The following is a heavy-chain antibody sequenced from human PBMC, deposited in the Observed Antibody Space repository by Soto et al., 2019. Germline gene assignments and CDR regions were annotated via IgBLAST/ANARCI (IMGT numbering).Heavy chain of an antibody. D-gene: IGHD4-17*01. V-gene: IGHV4-59*01. CDR3: ARDYGDIYNWFDP. Sequence: SETLSLTCTVSGGSISSYYWSWIRQPPGKGLEWIGCIYYSGSTNYNPSLKSRVTISVDTSKNQFSLKLSSVTAADTAVYYCARDYGDIYNWFDPWGLGTLVTVSS. CDR2: IYYSGST. J-gene: IGHJ5*02. CDR1: GGSISSYY.